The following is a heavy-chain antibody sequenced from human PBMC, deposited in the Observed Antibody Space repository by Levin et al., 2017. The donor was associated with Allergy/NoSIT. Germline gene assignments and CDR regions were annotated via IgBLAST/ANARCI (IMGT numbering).Heavy chain of an antibody. CDR3: ASFSSGWLGYFDL. D-gene: IGHD6-19*01. J-gene: IGHJ2*01. CDR2: IKQDGSEK. Sequence: GGSLRLSCAVSGITFSRYWMSWVRQAPGKGLEWVANIKQDGSEKYYLDSVKGRFTISRDNAKNSQYLQMNILRDEDSAMYYCASFSSGWLGYFDLWGRGTLVVVSS. CDR1: GITFSRYW. V-gene: IGHV3-7*01.